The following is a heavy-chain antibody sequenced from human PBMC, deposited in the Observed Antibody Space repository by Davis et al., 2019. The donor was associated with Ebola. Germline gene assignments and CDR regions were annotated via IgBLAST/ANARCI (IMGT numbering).Heavy chain of an antibody. Sequence: SGPTLVKPTQTLTLTCTFSGFSLSASAVGVGWFRQLPGKALEWLALIYWDDDKRYSPSLKRRLTFTKDTPKNQAVRTMTNMDPADTGTYYCARRRGVGAPGTAIWALDYWGQGTLVTVSS. CDR1: GFSLSASAVG. V-gene: IGHV2-5*02. D-gene: IGHD6-13*01. CDR2: IYWDDDK. CDR3: ARRRGVGAPGTAIWALDY. J-gene: IGHJ4*02.